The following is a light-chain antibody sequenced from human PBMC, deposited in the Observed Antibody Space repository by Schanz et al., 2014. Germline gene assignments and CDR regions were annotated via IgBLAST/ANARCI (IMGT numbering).Light chain of an antibody. Sequence: QSALTQPPSASGSPGQSVTISCTGTSSDVGDYNYVSWYQQHPGKAPKLMIYDVSSRPSGVSNRFSGSKSGNTASLTISGLQAEDEADYYCSSYADSSTLFGPGTKLTVL. CDR2: DVS. CDR3: SSYADSSTL. CDR1: SSDVGDYNY. V-gene: IGLV2-14*01. J-gene: IGLJ1*01.